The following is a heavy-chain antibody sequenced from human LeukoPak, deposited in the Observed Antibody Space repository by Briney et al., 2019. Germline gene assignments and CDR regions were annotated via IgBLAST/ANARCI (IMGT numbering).Heavy chain of an antibody. V-gene: IGHV3-15*01. CDR3: LSGSYLDY. D-gene: IGHD1-26*01. Sequence: ETLSLTCAAYGTSFGGYYWSWIRQAPGKGLEWVGRIKSKTDGGTTDYAAPVKGRFTISRDDSKNTLYLQMNSLKTEDTAVYYCLSGSYLDYWGQGTLVTVSS. CDR2: IKSKTDGGTT. J-gene: IGHJ4*02. CDR1: GTSFGGYY.